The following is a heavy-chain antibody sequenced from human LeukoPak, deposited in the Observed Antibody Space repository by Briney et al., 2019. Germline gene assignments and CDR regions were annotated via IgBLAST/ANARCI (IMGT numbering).Heavy chain of an antibody. CDR1: GFTFSSYW. CDR2: IKQDGSEK. J-gene: IGHJ5*02. Sequence: GGSLRLSCAASGFTFSSYWMSWVRQAPGKGLEWVANIKQDGSEKYYVDSVKGRFTISRDNAKNSLYLQMNSLRAEDTAVYYCARRACRYYDRSGYCPMSSWGQGTLVTVSS. V-gene: IGHV3-7*01. D-gene: IGHD3-22*01. CDR3: ARRACRYYDRSGYCPMSS.